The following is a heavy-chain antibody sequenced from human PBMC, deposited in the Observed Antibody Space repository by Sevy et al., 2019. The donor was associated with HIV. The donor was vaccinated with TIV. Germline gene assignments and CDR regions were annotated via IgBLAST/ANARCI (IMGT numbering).Heavy chain of an antibody. CDR1: GFTFSSYS. CDR3: ARGKTPDSSGYYYYYYGMDV. D-gene: IGHD3-22*01. Sequence: GGSLRLSCAASGFTFSSYSMNWVRQAPGKGLEWVSSISSSSSYIYYADSVKGRFTISRDNAKNSLYLQMNSLRAEDTAVYYCARGKTPDSSGYYYYYYGMDVWGQGTTDTVSS. V-gene: IGHV3-21*01. CDR2: ISSSSSYI. J-gene: IGHJ6*02.